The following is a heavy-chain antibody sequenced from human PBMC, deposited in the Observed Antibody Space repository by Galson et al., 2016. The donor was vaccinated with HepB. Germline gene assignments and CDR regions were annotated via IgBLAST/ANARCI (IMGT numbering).Heavy chain of an antibody. CDR3: ARYGDEAGWNFHQ. V-gene: IGHV3-7*03. D-gene: IGHD6-19*01. CDR2: IKEDASKA. Sequence: SLRLSCASSGFTFSSYWANWVRQAPGKGLEWVASIKEDASKAFYADSVKGRFTISRDNVKDSLSLQMNSLRSENTAVYYCARYGDEAGWNFHQWGQGTLVTVSS. CDR1: GFTFSSYW. J-gene: IGHJ1*01.